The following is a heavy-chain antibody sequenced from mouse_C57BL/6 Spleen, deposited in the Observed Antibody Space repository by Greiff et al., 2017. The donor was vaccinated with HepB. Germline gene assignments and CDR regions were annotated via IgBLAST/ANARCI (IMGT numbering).Heavy chain of an antibody. J-gene: IGHJ1*03. V-gene: IGHV5-9*01. Sequence: EVKVVESGGGLVKPGGSLKLSCAASGFTFSSYTMSWVRQTPEKRLEWVATISGGGGNTYYPDSVKGRFTISRDNAKNTLYLQMSSLRSEDTALYYCARQGVLYWYFDVWGTGTTVTVSS. CDR3: ARQGVLYWYFDV. CDR1: GFTFSSYT. CDR2: ISGGGGNT.